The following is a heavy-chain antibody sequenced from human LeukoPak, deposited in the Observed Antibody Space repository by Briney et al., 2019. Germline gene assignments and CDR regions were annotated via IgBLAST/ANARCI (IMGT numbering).Heavy chain of an antibody. D-gene: IGHD2-2*01. CDR1: GFSFSSHS. CDR2: ISSGSETI. Sequence: PGGSLRLSCEASGFSFSSHSMNWVRQAPGKGLEWVSYISSGSETIYYADSVKGRFTISRDNAKNSLYLQMNSLRAEDTALYYCAKAQRYCSSTSCPGHYGMDVWGQGTTVTVSS. CDR3: AKAQRYCSSTSCPGHYGMDV. V-gene: IGHV3-48*04. J-gene: IGHJ6*02.